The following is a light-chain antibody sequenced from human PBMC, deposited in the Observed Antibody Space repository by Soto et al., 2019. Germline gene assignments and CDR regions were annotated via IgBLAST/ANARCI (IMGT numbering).Light chain of an antibody. Sequence: EVVLTQSPVTLSLSPGERATLSCRASQSFRGLLAWYQQKPGQAPRLLIYDAYNRATGIPPRFSGSGSGTDFTLTISSLQPDDFATYYCQQYNSYSFGQGTKVEMK. CDR3: QQYNSYS. J-gene: IGKJ1*01. CDR2: DAY. V-gene: IGKV3-11*01. CDR1: QSFRGL.